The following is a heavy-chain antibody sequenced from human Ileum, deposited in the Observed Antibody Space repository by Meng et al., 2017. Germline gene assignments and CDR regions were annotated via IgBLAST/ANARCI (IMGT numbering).Heavy chain of an antibody. CDR3: AKDPDELDS. CDR2: ISNSGSTI. V-gene: IGHV3-11*01. J-gene: IGHJ4*02. CDR1: GFSFDDYY. Sequence: VQLVESGGGLVETGGSLRLSCAASGFSFDDYYMTWARQAPGQGLEWLSYISNSGSTIDYADSVKGRFTISRDNSKNSLYLQMTSLRVEDTAVYYCAKDPDELDSWGQGTLVTVSS.